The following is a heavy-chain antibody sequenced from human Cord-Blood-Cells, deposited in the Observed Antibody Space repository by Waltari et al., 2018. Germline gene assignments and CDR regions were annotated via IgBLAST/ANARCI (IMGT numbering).Heavy chain of an antibody. J-gene: IGHJ4*02. D-gene: IGHD5-18*01. CDR3: AVQLWLNGFDY. CDR2: ISYEGSNK. Sequence: QVQLVESGGGVVQPGRSLRLSCAASGFTFSSYAMHWVRQAPGKGLEWVAVISYEGSNKYYADSVKGRFTISRDNSKNTLYLQMNSLRAEDTAVYYCAVQLWLNGFDYWGQGTLVTVSS. CDR1: GFTFSSYA. V-gene: IGHV3-30-3*01.